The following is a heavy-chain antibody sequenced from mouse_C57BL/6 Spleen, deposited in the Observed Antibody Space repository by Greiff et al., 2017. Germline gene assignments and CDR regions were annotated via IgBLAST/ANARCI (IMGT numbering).Heavy chain of an antibody. Sequence: VKLVESGPGLVAPSQSLSITCTVSGFSLTSYAISWVRQPPGKGLEWLGVIWTGGGTNYTSAPKSRLSISKDNSKSQVFLKMNSLQTDDTARYYCARDYGSSYDWYFDVWGTGTTVTVSS. CDR2: IWTGGGT. CDR1: GFSLTSYA. D-gene: IGHD1-1*01. J-gene: IGHJ1*03. CDR3: ARDYGSSYDWYFDV. V-gene: IGHV2-9-1*01.